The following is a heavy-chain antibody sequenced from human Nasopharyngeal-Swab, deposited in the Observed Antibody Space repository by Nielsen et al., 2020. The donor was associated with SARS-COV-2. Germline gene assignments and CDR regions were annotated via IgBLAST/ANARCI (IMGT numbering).Heavy chain of an antibody. CDR2: ISGSGGST. CDR3: AREDTAMVVDY. Sequence: GESLKISCAASGFTFSSYALSWVRQGPGKGLEWVSVISGSGGSTYYADSVKGRFTISRDNSKNTLYLQMNSLRAEDTAVYYCAREDTAMVVDYWGQGTLVTVSS. V-gene: IGHV3-23*01. J-gene: IGHJ4*02. D-gene: IGHD5-18*01. CDR1: GFTFSSYA.